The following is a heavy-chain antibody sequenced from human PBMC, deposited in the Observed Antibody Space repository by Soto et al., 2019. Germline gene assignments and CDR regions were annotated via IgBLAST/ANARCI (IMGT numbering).Heavy chain of an antibody. CDR1: GFTFSTHA. J-gene: IGHJ4*02. D-gene: IGHD1-20*01. Sequence: QVQLVESGGGVVQPGRSLRLSCAASGFTFSTHAMHWVRQSPGKRLECVAIVSFDGRNKYYADSVKGRFTISRDNSKNTLYLQMSGLTPEDTAVYYCARDQTGITTTGGGRIDHWGQGTLVTVSS. CDR3: ARDQTGITTTGGGRIDH. CDR2: VSFDGRNK. V-gene: IGHV3-30-3*01.